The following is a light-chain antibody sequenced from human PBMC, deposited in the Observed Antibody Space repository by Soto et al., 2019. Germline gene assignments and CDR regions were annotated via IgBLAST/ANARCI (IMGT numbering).Light chain of an antibody. V-gene: IGKV3-11*01. Sequence: EIVLTQSPATLSLSPGERATLSCRASQSVSSYLAWYQQKPGQAPRLLIYDASNRVTGIPARFSGSGSGTYFTLTISSLEPEDFAVYYCQQRSNWPPYTFGQGTKLEIK. CDR3: QQRSNWPPYT. CDR2: DAS. CDR1: QSVSSY. J-gene: IGKJ2*01.